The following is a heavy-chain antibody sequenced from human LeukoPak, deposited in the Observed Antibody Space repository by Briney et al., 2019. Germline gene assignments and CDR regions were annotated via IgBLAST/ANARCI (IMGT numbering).Heavy chain of an antibody. CDR2: IYHSGST. CDR1: GYSISSGYY. CDR3: ARVTPRFDY. D-gene: IGHD1-14*01. Sequence: NPSETLSLTCAVSGYSISSGYYWGWIRQPPGKGLEWIGSIYHSGSTYYNPSLKSRVTISVDTSKNQFSLKLSSVTAADTAVYYCARVTPRFDYWGQGTLVTVSS. J-gene: IGHJ4*02. V-gene: IGHV4-38-2*01.